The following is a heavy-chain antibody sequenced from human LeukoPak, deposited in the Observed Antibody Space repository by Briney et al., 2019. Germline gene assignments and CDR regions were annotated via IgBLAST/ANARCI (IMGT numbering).Heavy chain of an antibody. CDR3: AKVLRSGELLGFDN. Sequence: GGSLRLSCAASGFTLSSYAMSWVRQAPGKGLEWVSAISSSGGTTYYADSVKGRFTISRDNSKNTLSLQMDDLRAEDTAVYYCAKVLRSGELLGFDNWGQGTLVTVSS. D-gene: IGHD1-26*01. CDR2: ISSSGGTT. V-gene: IGHV3-23*01. J-gene: IGHJ4*02. CDR1: GFTLSSYA.